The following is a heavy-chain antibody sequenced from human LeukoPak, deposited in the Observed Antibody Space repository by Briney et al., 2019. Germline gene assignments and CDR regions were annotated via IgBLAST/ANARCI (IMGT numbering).Heavy chain of an antibody. J-gene: IGHJ4*02. Sequence: PGGSLRLSCAASGFTFSTYALHWIRQAPGKGLEWVAAITSDGSKKYYADSVKGRFTISRDNSKYTLYLQMNSLRAEDTAVYYSAVGSYLGRNFDYWGQGTLVTVSS. CDR1: GFTFSTYA. CDR3: AVGSYLGRNFDY. D-gene: IGHD1-26*01. CDR2: ITSDGSKK. V-gene: IGHV3-30*04.